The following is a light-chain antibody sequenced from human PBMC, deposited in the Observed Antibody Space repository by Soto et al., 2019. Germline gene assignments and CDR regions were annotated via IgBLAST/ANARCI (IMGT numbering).Light chain of an antibody. J-gene: IGKJ1*01. V-gene: IGKV1-5*01. CDR3: QQYNTYSA. Sequence: DIQMTQSPSTLSASVGDRVTITCRDSQSVSNWLAWYQQKRGKAPELMIYDASSLKIGVPSRFSGSGSGKEFTLTISSLQPDDFATYYCQQYNTYSAFGQGTKVDIK. CDR2: DAS. CDR1: QSVSNW.